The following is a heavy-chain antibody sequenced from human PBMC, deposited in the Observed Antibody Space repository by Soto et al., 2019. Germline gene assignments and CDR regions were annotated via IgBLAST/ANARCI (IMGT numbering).Heavy chain of an antibody. CDR2: INHSGST. V-gene: IGHV4-34*01. J-gene: IGHJ4*02. D-gene: IGHD3-22*01. CDR1: GGSFSGYY. CDR3: ARGRYYDSSGYYYGKYYFDY. Sequence: PSETLSLTCAVYGGSFSGYYWSWIRQPPGKGLEWIGEINHSGSTNYNPSLKSRVTISVDTSKNQFSLKLSSVTAADTAVYYCARGRYYDSSGYYYGKYYFDYWGQGTLVTVSS.